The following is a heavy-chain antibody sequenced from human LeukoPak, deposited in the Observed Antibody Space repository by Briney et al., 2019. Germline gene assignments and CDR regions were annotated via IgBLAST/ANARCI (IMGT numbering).Heavy chain of an antibody. V-gene: IGHV3-30*18. CDR1: GFTFSSYG. CDR2: ISYDGSNK. CDR3: AKEHSYNISGYSPSFDS. D-gene: IGHD3-22*01. J-gene: IGHJ4*02. Sequence: GGSLRLSCAASGFTFSSYGMHWVRQAPGKGLEWVAVISYDGSNKYYADSVKGRFTISRDNSKNTLYLQMNSLRAKDTAVYYCAKEHSYNISGYSPSFDSGAQGTWSPSPQ.